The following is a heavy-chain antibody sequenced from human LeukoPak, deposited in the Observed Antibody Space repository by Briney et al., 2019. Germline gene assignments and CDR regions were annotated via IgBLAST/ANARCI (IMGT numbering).Heavy chain of an antibody. Sequence: PSETLSLTCAVYGGSFSGYYRSWIRQPPGKGLEWIGEINHSGSTNYNPSLKSRVTISVDTSKNQFSLKLSSVTAADTAVYYCANMGRIEGIVVVPPALDVWGQGTTVTVSS. CDR3: ANMGRIEGIVVVPPALDV. CDR2: INHSGST. CDR1: GGSFSGYY. D-gene: IGHD2-2*01. J-gene: IGHJ6*02. V-gene: IGHV4-34*01.